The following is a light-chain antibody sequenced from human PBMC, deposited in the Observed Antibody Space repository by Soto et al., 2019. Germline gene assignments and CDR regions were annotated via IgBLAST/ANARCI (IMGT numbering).Light chain of an antibody. CDR3: LQHNSLPLT. Sequence: DIQMTQSPSSLSASVGDRVTITCRSSQGIRNALAWYQQKPGKAPERLIYAVSTLQSGVPSRFSGTGSGTEFTLTINSLQPDDFATYYCLQHNSLPLTFGQGTKLEIK. CDR1: QGIRNA. CDR2: AVS. V-gene: IGKV1-17*01. J-gene: IGKJ2*01.